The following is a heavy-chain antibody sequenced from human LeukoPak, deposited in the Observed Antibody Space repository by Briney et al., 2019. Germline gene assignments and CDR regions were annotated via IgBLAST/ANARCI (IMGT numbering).Heavy chain of an antibody. Sequence: SETLSLTCTVSGGSISSSSYYWGWIRQPPGKGLEWIGSIYYSGSTYYNPSLKSRVTMSVDTSKNQFSLKLSSVTAADTAVYYCARGTYYDSSGYYRYWGQGTLVTVSS. CDR3: ARGTYYDSSGYYRY. D-gene: IGHD3-22*01. CDR1: GGSISSSSYY. J-gene: IGHJ4*02. V-gene: IGHV4-39*07. CDR2: IYYSGST.